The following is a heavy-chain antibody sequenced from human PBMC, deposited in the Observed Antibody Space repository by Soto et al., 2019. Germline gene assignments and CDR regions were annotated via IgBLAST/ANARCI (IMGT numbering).Heavy chain of an antibody. D-gene: IGHD4-4*01. CDR2: ISGSGGST. V-gene: IGHV3-23*01. CDR3: AKAPTSVRLQSYNWFDP. CDR1: GFTFCCYA. Sequence: HGGSLRLSCAASGFTFCCYALSWVRQAPGKGLEWVSAISGSGGSTYYADSVKGRFTISRDNSKNTLYLQMNSLRAEDTAVYYCAKAPTSVRLQSYNWFDPWGQGTLVTVSS. J-gene: IGHJ5*02.